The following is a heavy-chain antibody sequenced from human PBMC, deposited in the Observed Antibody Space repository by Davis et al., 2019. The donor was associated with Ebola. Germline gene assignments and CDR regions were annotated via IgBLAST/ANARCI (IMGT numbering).Heavy chain of an antibody. CDR3: ARNLGQTRFLARPHDRYPMDT. CDR2: IWHDGRIT. D-gene: IGHD3-3*01. V-gene: IGHV3-33*08. Sequence: GESLKISCAASGFTFNTYAMHWVRQAPGKGLEWVAVIWHDGRITYYANSVRGRFTISRDNSESTLYLQMNSVTVDDTAVYYCARNLGQTRFLARPHDRYPMDTWGQGTTVTVSS. J-gene: IGHJ6*02. CDR1: GFTFNTYA.